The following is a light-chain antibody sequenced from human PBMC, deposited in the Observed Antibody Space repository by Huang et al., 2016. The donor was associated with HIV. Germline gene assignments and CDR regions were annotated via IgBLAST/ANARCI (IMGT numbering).Light chain of an antibody. CDR2: WAS. CDR3: HQYYNTPYT. J-gene: IGKJ2*01. V-gene: IGKV4-1*01. CDR1: QSVLDNSNNKNC. Sequence: DIVMTQSPDSLAVSLGERATINCKSSQSVLDNSNNKNCVAWFQQKPGQPPKLLIYWASSRESGVPYRFSGSGSGTDFTLTISSLQAEDVAVYYCHQYYNTPYTFGQGTKLEIK.